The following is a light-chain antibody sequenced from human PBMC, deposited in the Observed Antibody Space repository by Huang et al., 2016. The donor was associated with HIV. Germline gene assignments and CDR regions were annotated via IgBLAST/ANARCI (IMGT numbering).Light chain of an antibody. CDR3: QQYNNWPLS. CDR2: GAS. V-gene: IGKV3-15*01. CDR1: QSVSSN. Sequence: EIVLTQSPATLSVSPGDRATLSCRASQSVSSNLAWHQQKPGQAPRLLIYGASTRTIAIPARFSGSGSGTEFTLTISSLQSEDIAVYYCQQYNNWPLSFGGGTKVEIK. J-gene: IGKJ4*01.